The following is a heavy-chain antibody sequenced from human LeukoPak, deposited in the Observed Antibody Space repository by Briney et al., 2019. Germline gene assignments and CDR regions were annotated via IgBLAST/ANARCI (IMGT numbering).Heavy chain of an antibody. J-gene: IGHJ4*02. CDR1: GFTFSSYS. CDR2: ISSSSSYI. V-gene: IGHV3-21*01. Sequence: GGSLRLSCAASGFTFSSYSMNWVRQAPGKGLEWVSSISSSSSYIYYADSVKGRFTISRDNAKNSLYLQMNSLRAEDTAVYYCAREGIDYGDAQLDYWGQGTLVTVSS. D-gene: IGHD4-17*01. CDR3: AREGIDYGDAQLDY.